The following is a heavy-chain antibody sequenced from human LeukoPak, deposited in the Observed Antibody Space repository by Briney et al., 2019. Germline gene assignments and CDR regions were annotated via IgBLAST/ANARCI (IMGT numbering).Heavy chain of an antibody. CDR3: ARDWTEYYDFWSGSHWYDP. D-gene: IGHD3-3*01. CDR1: GYTFTGYY. Sequence: ASVKVSCKASGYTFTGYYMHWVRQAPGQGLEWMGWINPNSGGTNYAQKFQGRVTMTRDTSISTAYMELSRLRSDDTAVYYCARDWTEYYDFWSGSHWYDPWGQGTLDTVSS. V-gene: IGHV1-2*02. CDR2: INPNSGGT. J-gene: IGHJ5*02.